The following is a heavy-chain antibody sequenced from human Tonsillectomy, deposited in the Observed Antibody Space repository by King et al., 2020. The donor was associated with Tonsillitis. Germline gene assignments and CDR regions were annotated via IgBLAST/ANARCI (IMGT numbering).Heavy chain of an antibody. CDR2: IYHSGST. J-gene: IGHJ4*02. V-gene: IGHV4-4*02. D-gene: IGHD6-19*01. Sequence: QLQESGPGLVKPSGTLPLTCAVSGGSISSSNWWSWVRQPPGKGLEWIGEIYHSGSTNYNPSLKSRVTISVDKSKNQFSLKVSSVTAADTAVYYCASGDIDSSGWYEIDYWGQGTLVTVSS. CDR1: GGSISSSNW. CDR3: ASGDIDSSGWYEIDY.